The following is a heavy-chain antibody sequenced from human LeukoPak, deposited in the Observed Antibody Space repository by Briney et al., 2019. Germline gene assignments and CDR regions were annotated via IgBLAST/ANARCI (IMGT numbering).Heavy chain of an antibody. CDR2: INTNTGNS. CDR1: GGTFSSYA. V-gene: IGHV7-4-1*02. Sequence: ASVKVSCKASGGTFSSYAISWVRRAPGQGLEWMGWINTNTGNSTYAQGFTGRFVFSLDTSVSTAYLQISSLKAEDTAVYYCARGRTTSYYYGMDVWGQGTTVTVSS. CDR3: ARGRTTSYYYGMDV. D-gene: IGHD1-1*01. J-gene: IGHJ6*02.